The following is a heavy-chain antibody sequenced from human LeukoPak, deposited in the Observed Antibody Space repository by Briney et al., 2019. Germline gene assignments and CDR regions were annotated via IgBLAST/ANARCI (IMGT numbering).Heavy chain of an antibody. Sequence: VASVKVSCKASGGTFSSYAISWVRQAPGQGLEWMGGIIPIFGTANYAQKFQGRVTITADESTSTAYMELSSLRSEDTAVYYCARRPMDPVAGFYRHWFDPWGQGTLVTVSS. J-gene: IGHJ5*02. V-gene: IGHV1-69*01. CDR2: IIPIFGTA. D-gene: IGHD6-19*01. CDR3: ARRPMDPVAGFYRHWFDP. CDR1: GGTFSSYA.